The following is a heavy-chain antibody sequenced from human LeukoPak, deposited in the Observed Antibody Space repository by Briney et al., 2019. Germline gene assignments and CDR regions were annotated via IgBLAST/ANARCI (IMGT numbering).Heavy chain of an antibody. J-gene: IGHJ4*02. D-gene: IGHD5-12*01. CDR3: ARRNGQDIVPTFRRRYYFDY. CDR1: GGSFSGYY. Sequence: SETLSLTCAVFGGSFSGYYWSWIRQPPGKGLEWIGEINHSGSTNYDPSLKSRVSISVDTFKNQFSLKLSSVTAADTAVYYCARRNGQDIVPTFRRRYYFDYWGQGTLVTVSS. V-gene: IGHV4-34*01. CDR2: INHSGST.